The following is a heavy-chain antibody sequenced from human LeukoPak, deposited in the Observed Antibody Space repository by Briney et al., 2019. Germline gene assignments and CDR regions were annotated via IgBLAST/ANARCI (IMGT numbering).Heavy chain of an antibody. CDR3: ARDGEYCSGGSCYMNNWFDP. J-gene: IGHJ5*02. Sequence: GGSLRLSCAASGFTFSSYWMSWVRQAPGKGLEWVANIKQDGSEKYYVDSVKGRFTISRDNAKNSLYLQMNSLRAEDTAVYYCARDGEYCSGGSCYMNNWFDPWGQGTLVTVSS. CDR1: GFTFSSYW. CDR2: IKQDGSEK. V-gene: IGHV3-7*01. D-gene: IGHD2-15*01.